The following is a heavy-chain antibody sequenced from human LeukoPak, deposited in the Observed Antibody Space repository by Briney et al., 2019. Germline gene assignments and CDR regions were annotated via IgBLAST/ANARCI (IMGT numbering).Heavy chain of an antibody. Sequence: PGGSLRLSCAASGFTFSNYAMSWIRQPPGKGLEWIGEINHSGSTNYNPPLKSRVTISVDTSKNQFSLKLSSVTAADTAVYYCARAGIAAAPGAYWGQGTLITVSS. CDR1: GFTFSNYA. CDR3: ARAGIAAAPGAY. CDR2: INHSGST. D-gene: IGHD6-13*01. V-gene: IGHV4-34*01. J-gene: IGHJ4*02.